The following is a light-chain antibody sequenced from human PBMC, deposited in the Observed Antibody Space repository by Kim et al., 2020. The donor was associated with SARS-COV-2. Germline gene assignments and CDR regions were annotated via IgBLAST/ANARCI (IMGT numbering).Light chain of an antibody. J-gene: IGLJ3*02. V-gene: IGLV1-47*01. CDR3: AAWDDSLSGRV. CDR1: SSNIGSNY. CDR2: RNN. Sequence: QSVLTQPPSASGTPGQRVTISCSGSSSNIGSNYVYWYQQLPGTAPKLLIYRNNQRPSGVPDRFSGSMSGTSASLAISGLRSEDEADYYCAAWDDSLSGRVFGGGTQLTVL.